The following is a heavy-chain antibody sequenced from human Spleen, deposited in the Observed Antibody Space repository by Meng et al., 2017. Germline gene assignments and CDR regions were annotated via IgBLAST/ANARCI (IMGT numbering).Heavy chain of an antibody. CDR2: INHSGST. CDR1: GGSFSDYY. Sequence: GSLRLSCVVSGGSFSDYYWSWIRQPPGKGLEWIGEINHSGSTNYNPSLESRATISVDTSQNNLSLKLSSVTAADSAVYYCARGPTTMAHDFDYWGQGTLVTVAS. J-gene: IGHJ4*02. D-gene: IGHD4-11*01. V-gene: IGHV4-34*01. CDR3: ARGPTTMAHDFDY.